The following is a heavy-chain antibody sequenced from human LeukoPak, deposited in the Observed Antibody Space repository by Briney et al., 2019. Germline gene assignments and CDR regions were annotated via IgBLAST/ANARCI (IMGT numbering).Heavy chain of an antibody. CDR2: ISSSSGFI. D-gene: IGHD2-15*01. Sequence: GGSLRLSCAASGFTFSSYSMNWVRQAPGKGLEWVSSISSSSGFIYYADSVKGRFTISRDNAKNSLYLQMNSLRAEDTAVYYCARGGFRFFAHWGQGTLVTVSS. CDR1: GFTFSSYS. V-gene: IGHV3-21*01. J-gene: IGHJ5*02. CDR3: ARGGFRFFAH.